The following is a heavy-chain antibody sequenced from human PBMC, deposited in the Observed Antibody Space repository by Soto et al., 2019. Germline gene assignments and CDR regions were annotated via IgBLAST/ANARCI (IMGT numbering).Heavy chain of an antibody. Sequence: ASVKVSCKASGYTFTSYGISWVRQAPGQGLEWMGWISAYNGNTNYAQKLQGRVTMTTDTSTSTAYMELRSLRSDDTAVYYCARYHCSGGSCPYYMDVWGKGTTVTVSS. D-gene: IGHD2-15*01. CDR2: ISAYNGNT. CDR1: GYTFTSYG. V-gene: IGHV1-18*01. CDR3: ARYHCSGGSCPYYMDV. J-gene: IGHJ6*03.